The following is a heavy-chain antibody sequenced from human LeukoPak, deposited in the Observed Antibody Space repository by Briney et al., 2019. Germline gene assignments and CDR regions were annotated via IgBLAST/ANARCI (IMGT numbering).Heavy chain of an antibody. CDR3: ARVDRRDYDILTGSPNWFDP. Sequence: SETLSLTCTVSGGSISSYYWSWIRQPPGKGLEWIGEINQSASTNYNPSLKSRVTISVDTSKNQFSLKLSSVTAADTAVYYCARVDRRDYDILTGSPNWFDPWGQGTLVTVSS. V-gene: IGHV4-34*01. CDR2: INQSAST. CDR1: GGSISSYY. D-gene: IGHD3-9*01. J-gene: IGHJ5*02.